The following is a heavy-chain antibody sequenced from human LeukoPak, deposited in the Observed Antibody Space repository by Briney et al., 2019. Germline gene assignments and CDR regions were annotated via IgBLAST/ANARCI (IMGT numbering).Heavy chain of an antibody. D-gene: IGHD2-8*01. Sequence: PSETLSLTCSVPGGSISNYYWSWIRQSAGKGLEWIGRVYTTGNTNYNPSLRSRVTMSVDTSKSQFSLKLNSVTAADTAVYYCARDVPYCTNGICYVRDYYYYMDVWGKGTTVTVSS. CDR1: GGSISNYY. CDR2: VYTTGNT. J-gene: IGHJ6*03. V-gene: IGHV4-4*07. CDR3: ARDVPYCTNGICYVRDYYYYMDV.